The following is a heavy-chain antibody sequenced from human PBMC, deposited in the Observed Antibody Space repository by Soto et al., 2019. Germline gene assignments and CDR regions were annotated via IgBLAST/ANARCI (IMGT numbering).Heavy chain of an antibody. CDR1: GFTFSSYW. J-gene: IGHJ4*02. Sequence: GGSLRLSCVASGFTFSSYWMHWVRQAPGKGLEWVSRINSEGSGTTYADSVKGRFTISRDNAKNTLYLQMNSLRVEDTAVYYCASGLRASRFDYWGQRTLVTVSS. CDR3: ASGLRASRFDY. V-gene: IGHV3-74*01. CDR2: INSEGSGT.